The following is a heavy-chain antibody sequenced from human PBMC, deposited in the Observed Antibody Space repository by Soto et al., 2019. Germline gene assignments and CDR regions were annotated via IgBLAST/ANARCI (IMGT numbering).Heavy chain of an antibody. CDR3: AREVVVAATGWFDP. CDR2: IIPTFGTA. CDR1: GATFAGFA. D-gene: IGHD2-15*01. Sequence: QVQLVQSGAEVKKPGPPVRSSARASGATFAGFAFSGLGRALGKGLGGLGGIIPTFGTANYAQKFQGRVTITADESTSTAYMELSSLRSEDTAVYYCAREVVVAATGWFDPWGQGTLVTVSS. J-gene: IGHJ5*02. V-gene: IGHV1-69*12.